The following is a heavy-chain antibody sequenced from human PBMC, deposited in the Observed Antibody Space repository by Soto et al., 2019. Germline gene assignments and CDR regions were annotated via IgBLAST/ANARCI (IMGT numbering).Heavy chain of an antibody. D-gene: IGHD4-4*01. J-gene: IGHJ4*02. CDR2: ISSSSSTI. V-gene: IGHV3-48*01. CDR3: ARDRGMTTVTFDY. Sequence: GGSLRLSCAASGFTFSSYTMNWVRQAPGKGLEWVSYISSSSSTIYYADSVKGRFTISRDNAKNSLYLQMNSLRAEDTAVYYCARDRGMTTVTFDYWGQGTLVTVSS. CDR1: GFTFSSYT.